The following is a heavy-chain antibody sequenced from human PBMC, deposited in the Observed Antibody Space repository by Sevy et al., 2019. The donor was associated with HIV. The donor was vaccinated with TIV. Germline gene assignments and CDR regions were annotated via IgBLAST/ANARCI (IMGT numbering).Heavy chain of an antibody. D-gene: IGHD2-2*01. CDR3: AKDRGWQVVVVPAAIDY. V-gene: IGHV3-30*18. Sequence: GGSVRLSCAASGFTFSSYGMHWVRQAPGKGLEWVAVITYDGSNKYYADSVKGRFTISRDNSKNTLYLQMNSLRAEDTAVYYCAKDRGWQVVVVPAAIDYWGQGTLVTVSS. CDR2: ITYDGSNK. CDR1: GFTFSSYG. J-gene: IGHJ4*02.